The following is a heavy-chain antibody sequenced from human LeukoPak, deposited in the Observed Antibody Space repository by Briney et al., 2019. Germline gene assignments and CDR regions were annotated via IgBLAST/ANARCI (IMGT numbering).Heavy chain of an antibody. CDR1: GFTFSSYA. CDR2: ISGSGGST. CDR3: AKKRGVGATAVTHFAY. J-gene: IGHJ4*02. Sequence: GGSLTLSCAASGFTFSSYAMSWLRQAPGKGLEWGSTISGSGGSTYYADSVKPRFTLSRDNPKHTLYLQMNSLSAEDTAVYYCAKKRGVGATAVTHFAYWGQGTLVTVSS. V-gene: IGHV3-23*01. D-gene: IGHD1-26*01.